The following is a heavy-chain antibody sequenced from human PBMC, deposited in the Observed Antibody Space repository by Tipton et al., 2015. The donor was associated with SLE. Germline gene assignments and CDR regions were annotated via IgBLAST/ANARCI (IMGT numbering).Heavy chain of an antibody. J-gene: IGHJ4*02. D-gene: IGHD2-2*01. CDR1: GGSIISSSYY. CDR3: ARDSSTLGYCSSTSCSNFDY. V-gene: IGHV4-39*07. Sequence: TLSLTSTVFGGSIISSSYYWGWIRQPPGKGLGWIGSIYYSGSTYYNPSLKSRVTISVDTSKNQFSLKLSSVTAADTAVYYCARDSSTLGYCSSTSCSNFDYWGQGTLVTVSS. CDR2: IYYSGST.